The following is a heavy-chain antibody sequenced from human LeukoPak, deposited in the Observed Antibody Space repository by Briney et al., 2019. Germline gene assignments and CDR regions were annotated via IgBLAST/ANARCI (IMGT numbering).Heavy chain of an antibody. V-gene: IGHV3-53*01. D-gene: IGHD1-26*01. J-gene: IGHJ4*02. CDR2: IYSGGSA. Sequence: GGSLRLSCVASGFTFSSNYMSWVRQAPGKGLEWVSVIYSGGSAYYEGSVKGRFTNSRDNSKNTLYLQMNSLRAEDTAVYYCARVKSGSYLDYWGQGTLVTVSS. CDR1: GFTFSSNY. CDR3: ARVKSGSYLDY.